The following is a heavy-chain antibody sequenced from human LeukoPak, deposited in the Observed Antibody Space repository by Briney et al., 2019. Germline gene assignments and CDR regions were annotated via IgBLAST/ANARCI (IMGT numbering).Heavy chain of an antibody. CDR3: ARVSPHCSTTSCYPYYFDY. D-gene: IGHD2-2*01. CDR2: IKQDGSEK. Sequence: PGGSLRLSCAASGFTFRDYWMSWVRQAPGKGLEWVANIKQDGSEKFYVDSVKGRFTISRDNAQNSVFLQMNSLRAEDTAVYYCARVSPHCSTTSCYPYYFDYWGQGTLVTVSS. CDR1: GFTFRDYW. J-gene: IGHJ4*02. V-gene: IGHV3-7*01.